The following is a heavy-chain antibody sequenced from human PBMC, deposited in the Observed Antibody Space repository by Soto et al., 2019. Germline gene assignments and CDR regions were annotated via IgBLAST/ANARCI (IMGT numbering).Heavy chain of an antibody. Sequence: WGSLRLSCAASGFTFSNALMNWVRQAPGKGLEWVGRIKSKTDGGTTDYAAPVKGRFTISRDDSKNTLYLQMNSLKTEDTAVYYCTTDDYYDSSGYYVDYWGQGTLVTVSS. D-gene: IGHD3-22*01. CDR2: IKSKTDGGTT. CDR3: TTDDYYDSSGYYVDY. V-gene: IGHV3-15*07. CDR1: GFTFSNAL. J-gene: IGHJ4*02.